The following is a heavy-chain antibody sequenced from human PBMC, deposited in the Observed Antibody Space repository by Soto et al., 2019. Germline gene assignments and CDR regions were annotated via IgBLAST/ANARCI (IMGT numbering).Heavy chain of an antibody. CDR2: ISSSSSDI. CDR3: ARDRARGGVLRFLEWSNWFDP. D-gene: IGHD3-3*01. V-gene: IGHV3-21*01. J-gene: IGHJ5*02. CDR1: GFTFSSYS. Sequence: EVQLVESGGGLVKPGGSLRLSCAASGFTFSSYSMNWVRQAPGKGLEWISSISSSSSDIYYADSVKGRFTISRDNAKNSLYLQMNSLRAEDTAVYYCARDRARGGVLRFLEWSNWFDPWGQGTLVTVSS.